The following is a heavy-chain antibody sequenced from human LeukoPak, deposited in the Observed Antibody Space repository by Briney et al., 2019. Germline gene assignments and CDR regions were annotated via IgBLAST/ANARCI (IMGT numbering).Heavy chain of an antibody. CDR3: ARVVGEYNSAWMDV. V-gene: IGHV5-51*01. CDR2: IYPGDSDT. Sequence: GESLRISCKGSGYSFTDYWIGWVRQMPGKGLEWMGVIYPGDSDTRYSPPFQGQVTISAVKSISTTYLQWSSLTASDTAMYYCARVVGEYNSAWMDVWGKGTTVTVSS. D-gene: IGHD6-19*01. J-gene: IGHJ6*04. CDR1: GYSFTDYW.